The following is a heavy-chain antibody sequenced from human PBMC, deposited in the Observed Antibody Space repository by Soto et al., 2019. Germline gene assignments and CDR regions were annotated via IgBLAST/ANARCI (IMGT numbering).Heavy chain of an antibody. J-gene: IGHJ4*02. Sequence: GGSLRLSCAASGFTFSSYAMSWVRQAPGKGLEWVSAISSSGGSTYYADSVKGRFTISRDNSKNTLYLQMNSLRAEDTAVYYCAKAPVGYCSTTSCYGDYWGQGTLVTVSS. V-gene: IGHV3-23*01. CDR2: ISSSGGST. CDR1: GFTFSSYA. CDR3: AKAPVGYCSTTSCYGDY. D-gene: IGHD2-2*01.